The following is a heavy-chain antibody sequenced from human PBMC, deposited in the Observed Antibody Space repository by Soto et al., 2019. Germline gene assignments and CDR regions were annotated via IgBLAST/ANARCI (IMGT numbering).Heavy chain of an antibody. Sequence: TSETLSLTCTVSGGSISSGDYYWSWIRQPPGKGLEWIGYIYYSGSTYYNPSLRSRVTISVDTSKNQFSLKLSSVTAADTAVYYCARAWLQLYYYGMDVWGQGTTVTSP. J-gene: IGHJ6*02. D-gene: IGHD5-12*01. CDR3: ARAWLQLYYYGMDV. V-gene: IGHV4-30-4*01. CDR2: IYYSGST. CDR1: GGSISSGDYY.